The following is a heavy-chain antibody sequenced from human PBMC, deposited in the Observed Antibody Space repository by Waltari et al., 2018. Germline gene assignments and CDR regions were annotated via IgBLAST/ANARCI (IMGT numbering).Heavy chain of an antibody. J-gene: IGHJ5*02. Sequence: QVQLVQSGAEVKKPGASVKVSCKASGYTFTGYYMHWVRQAPGQGLEWMGWIKPKGGGKKHVQKLPGRVSMARETSSITAYMELSRVRSEDKAGYYWARDRGWFDPWGQGTLVTVSS. CDR2: IKPKGGGK. D-gene: IGHD3-10*01. V-gene: IGHV1-2*02. CDR1: GYTFTGYY. CDR3: ARDRGWFDP.